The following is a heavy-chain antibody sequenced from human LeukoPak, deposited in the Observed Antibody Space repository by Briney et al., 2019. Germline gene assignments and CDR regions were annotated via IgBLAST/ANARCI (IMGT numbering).Heavy chain of an antibody. Sequence: GESLKISCKGCGYSFTSYWIGWVRQMPGKGLEWMGIIYPGDSDTRYSPSFQGQVTISADKSISTAYLQWSRLKASDTAMYYCARPYHWNDDSNAFDIWGQGTMVTVSS. CDR2: IYPGDSDT. D-gene: IGHD1-20*01. CDR1: GYSFTSYW. CDR3: ARPYHWNDDSNAFDI. V-gene: IGHV5-51*01. J-gene: IGHJ3*02.